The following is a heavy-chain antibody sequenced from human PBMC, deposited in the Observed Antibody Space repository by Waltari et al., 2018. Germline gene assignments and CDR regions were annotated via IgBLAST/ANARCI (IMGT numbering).Heavy chain of an antibody. V-gene: IGHV3-11*01. CDR3: AREKTVGSPDYVGGIDY. CDR1: GFTFSAYY. J-gene: IGHJ4*02. Sequence: QVHLVESGGVLVKPGGSLKLSCVTSGFTFSAYYLTWFRQAPGKGLECVSYISDSGRTKYYADSVKGRFTISRDNANSLLFLQMNNVRAEDTAFYFCAREKTVGSPDYVGGIDYWGQGTLVTVSS. D-gene: IGHD4-17*01. CDR2: ISDSGRTK.